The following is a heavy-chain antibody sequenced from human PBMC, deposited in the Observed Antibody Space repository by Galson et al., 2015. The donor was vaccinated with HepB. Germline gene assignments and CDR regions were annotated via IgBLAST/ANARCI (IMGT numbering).Heavy chain of an antibody. V-gene: IGHV1-18*04. J-gene: IGHJ4*02. CDR2: ISTYNGDT. Sequence: SVKVSCKASGYTFTTYGISWVRQAPGQGLEWMGWISTYNGDTNCAQKLQGRVTMTTDTSTATAYMELRSLGSGDTAVYYCARGSHLDYWGQGTLLTVSS. CDR3: ARGSHLDY. D-gene: IGHD3-10*01. CDR1: GYTFTTYG.